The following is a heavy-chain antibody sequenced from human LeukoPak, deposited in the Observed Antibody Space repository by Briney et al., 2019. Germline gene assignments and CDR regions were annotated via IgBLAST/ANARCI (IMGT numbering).Heavy chain of an antibody. Sequence: SETLSLTCTVSGGSISSYYWSWIRQPPGKGLEWIGYIYYSGSTNYNPSLKSRVTISVDTSKNQFSLKLSSVTAADTAVYYCARVGGTDWYFDLWGRGTLVTVSS. CDR1: GGSISSYY. CDR2: IYYSGST. CDR3: ARVGGTDWYFDL. D-gene: IGHD6-19*01. V-gene: IGHV4-59*01. J-gene: IGHJ2*01.